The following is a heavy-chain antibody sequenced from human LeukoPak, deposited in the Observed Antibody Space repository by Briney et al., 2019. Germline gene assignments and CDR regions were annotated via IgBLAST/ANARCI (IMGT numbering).Heavy chain of an antibody. Sequence: GGSLGLSCAASGFSFSNYWMSWVRQAPGKGLEWVANIKQDGSEKHYVDSVKGRFTISRDNAKNSLYLLMNSLRAEDTAVYYCASHYYDSSDYYYFAFDIWGQGTMVTVSS. D-gene: IGHD3-22*01. J-gene: IGHJ3*02. CDR2: IKQDGSEK. V-gene: IGHV3-7*05. CDR3: ASHYYDSSDYYYFAFDI. CDR1: GFSFSNYW.